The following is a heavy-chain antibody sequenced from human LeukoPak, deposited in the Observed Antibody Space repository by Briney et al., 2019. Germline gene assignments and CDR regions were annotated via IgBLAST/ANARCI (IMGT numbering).Heavy chain of an antibody. Sequence: GGSLRLSCAASGFTFSSYAMHWVRQAPGKGLEWVAVISYDGSNKYYADSVKGRFTISRDNSKNTLYLQMNSLRAEDTAVYYCASARSPQYSSGWYGYYYYYGMDVWGQGPRSPSP. CDR3: ASARSPQYSSGWYGYYYYYGMDV. J-gene: IGHJ6*02. CDR1: GFTFSSYA. V-gene: IGHV3-30-3*01. D-gene: IGHD6-19*01. CDR2: ISYDGSNK.